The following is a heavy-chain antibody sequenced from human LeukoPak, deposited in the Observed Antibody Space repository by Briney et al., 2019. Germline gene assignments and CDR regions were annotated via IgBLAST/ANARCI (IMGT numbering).Heavy chain of an antibody. CDR1: GYTFTSYG. V-gene: IGHV1-18*01. Sequence: ASVKVSCKASGYTFTSYGISWVRQAPGQGLEWMGWISAYNGNTNYAQKLQGRVTMTTDTSTSTAYMELRSLRSDNTAVYYCARWKVDSGYDGAFDIWGQGTMVTVSS. D-gene: IGHD5-12*01. CDR3: ARWKVDSGYDGAFDI. J-gene: IGHJ3*02. CDR2: ISAYNGNT.